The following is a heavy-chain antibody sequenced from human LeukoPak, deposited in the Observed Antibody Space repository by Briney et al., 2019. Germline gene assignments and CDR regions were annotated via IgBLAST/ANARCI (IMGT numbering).Heavy chain of an antibody. CDR2: VYYGRSP. V-gene: IGHV4-39*02. CDR3: ARSSGTGTFSY. CDR1: GGSFSGYY. D-gene: IGHD6-25*01. Sequence: SETLSLTCAVYGGSFSGYYWAWIRQPPGKGLEWIGSVYYGRSPYYNPSLESRATISVDTSKNHFSLKMSSVTAADTAVYYCARSSGTGTFSYRGQGTLVTVSS. J-gene: IGHJ4*02.